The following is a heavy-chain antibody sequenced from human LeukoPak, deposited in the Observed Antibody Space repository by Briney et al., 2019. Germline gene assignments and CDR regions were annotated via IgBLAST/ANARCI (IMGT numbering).Heavy chain of an antibody. J-gene: IGHJ4*02. V-gene: IGHV3-48*03. CDR3: AREHSSSGWGYFDY. CDR2: ITNRGSGSTI. Sequence: SGGSLRLSCAASGFTFSSYEMNWVCQALGKGRGWVSYITNRGSGSTIYYAGSVKGRFTVSRDDAKNSLYLQMNSLRVEDTAVYYCAREHSSSGWGYFDYWGQGALVTVSS. D-gene: IGHD6-25*01. CDR1: GFTFSSYE.